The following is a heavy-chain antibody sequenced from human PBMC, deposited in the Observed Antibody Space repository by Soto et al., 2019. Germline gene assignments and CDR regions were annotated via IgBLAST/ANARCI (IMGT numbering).Heavy chain of an antibody. J-gene: IGHJ1*01. CDR1: GFTFSSYS. V-gene: IGHV3-48*02. CDR3: ARVTASGEYASADFQD. CDR2: ISSSGNRI. D-gene: IGHD4-17*01. Sequence: EVQLVESGGGLVQPGGSLRLSCAASGFTFSSYSMNWVRQPPGKGLEWVSYISSSGNRIQYADSAEGRFTISRDNAKRSLYLQMNSLRDEATAMYYCARVTASGEYASADFQDWGQGTLVAVSS.